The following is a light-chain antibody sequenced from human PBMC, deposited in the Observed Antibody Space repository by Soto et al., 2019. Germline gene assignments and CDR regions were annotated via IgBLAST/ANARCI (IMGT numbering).Light chain of an antibody. CDR1: SGDVGGHNY. Sequence: QLVLTQPASVSGSLEQSITISCTGTSGDVGGHNYVSWYQQHPGKAPKLVIYEVSNRPSGVSNRFSGSKSGNTASLTISGLQAEDEADYYCSSYTSSSTLVLGGGTKLTVL. J-gene: IGLJ2*01. CDR3: SSYTSSSTLV. CDR2: EVS. V-gene: IGLV2-14*01.